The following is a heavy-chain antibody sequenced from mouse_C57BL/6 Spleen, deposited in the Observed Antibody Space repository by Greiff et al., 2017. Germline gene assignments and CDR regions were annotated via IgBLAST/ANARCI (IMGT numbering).Heavy chain of an antibody. J-gene: IGHJ4*01. CDR2: IDPSDSET. CDR3: ARKGNRYAMDY. V-gene: IGHV1-52*01. Sequence: VQLQQPGAELVRPGSSVKLSCKASGYTFTSYWMHWVKQRPIQGLEWIGNIDPSDSETHYNQKFKDKATLTVDKSSSTAYMQLSSLASEDAAVYYRARKGNRYAMDYWGQGTSVTVSS. D-gene: IGHD2-1*01. CDR1: GYTFTSYW.